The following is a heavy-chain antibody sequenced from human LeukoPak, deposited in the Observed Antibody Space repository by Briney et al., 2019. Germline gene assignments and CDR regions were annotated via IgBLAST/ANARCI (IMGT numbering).Heavy chain of an antibody. CDR1: GGSISSSSYY. CDR2: IYYSGST. Sequence: SETLSLTCTVSGGSISSSSYYWGWIRQPPGKGLEWIGSIYYSGSTYYNPSLKSRVTISVDTSKNQFSLKLSSVTAADTAVYYCARSDIVVVVAAYFDYWGQGTLVTVSS. V-gene: IGHV4-39*07. D-gene: IGHD2-15*01. J-gene: IGHJ4*02. CDR3: ARSDIVVVVAAYFDY.